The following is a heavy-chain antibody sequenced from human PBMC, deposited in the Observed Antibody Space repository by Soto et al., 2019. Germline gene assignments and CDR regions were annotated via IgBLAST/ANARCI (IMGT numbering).Heavy chain of an antibody. CDR2: ISGDNRNT. D-gene: IGHD2-2*01. CDR1: EFTFSSYA. J-gene: IGHJ4*02. Sequence: GGSLRLSCAASEFTFSSYAMSWVRQAPGKGLEWVSTISGDNRNTYYADSVKGRFTVSRDDPKNTLFLQMNSLRVEDTAVYYCAKDFRYARGLGASDYWGQGTLVTVSS. CDR3: AKDFRYARGLGASDY. V-gene: IGHV3-23*01.